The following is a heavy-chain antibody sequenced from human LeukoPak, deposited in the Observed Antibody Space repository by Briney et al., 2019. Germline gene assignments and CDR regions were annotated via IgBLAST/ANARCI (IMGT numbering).Heavy chain of an antibody. Sequence: SETLSLTCTVSGGSISSYYWSWIRQPPGKGLEWIGYIYYSGSTNYNPSLKSRVTISVDTSKNQFSLKLSSVTAADTAVYYCARAAYDSSGYTPHYWGQGTLVTVSS. V-gene: IGHV4-59*01. CDR2: IYYSGST. CDR3: ARAAYDSSGYTPHY. D-gene: IGHD3-22*01. CDR1: GGSISSYY. J-gene: IGHJ4*02.